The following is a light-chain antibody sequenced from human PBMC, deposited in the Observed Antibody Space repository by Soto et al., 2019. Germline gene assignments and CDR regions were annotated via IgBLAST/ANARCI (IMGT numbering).Light chain of an antibody. CDR1: SSDVGGYNY. V-gene: IGLV2-14*01. CDR3: SSYTSSSIFPYV. Sequence: QSALTQPASVSGSPGQSITISCTGTSSDVGGYNYVSWYQQHPGKAPKLMIYDVSNRPSGVSNRFSGSKSGNTASLTISGLQAEDEADYYCSSYTSSSIFPYVFGTGTKVTVL. J-gene: IGLJ1*01. CDR2: DVS.